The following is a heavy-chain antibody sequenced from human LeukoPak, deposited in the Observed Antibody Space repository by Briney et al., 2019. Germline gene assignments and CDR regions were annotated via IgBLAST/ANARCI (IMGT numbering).Heavy chain of an antibody. Sequence: SQTLSLTCAISGDSVSTNSATWNWIRQSPSRGLEWLGRTYYRSKWYNDYAVSVKSRITINPDTSKNQFFLQLNSVTPEDTAVYYCARDQCLGRYAFDIWGQGTMVTVSS. D-gene: IGHD6-19*01. J-gene: IGHJ3*02. V-gene: IGHV6-1*01. CDR1: GDSVSTNSAT. CDR2: TYYRSKWYN. CDR3: ARDQCLGRYAFDI.